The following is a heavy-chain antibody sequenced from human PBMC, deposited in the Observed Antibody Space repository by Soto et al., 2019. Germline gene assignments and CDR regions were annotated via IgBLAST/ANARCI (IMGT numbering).Heavy chain of an antibody. J-gene: IGHJ5*02. Sequence: QVQLQESGPGLVQPSETLSLPCTVSGGYLSSYYWSWLRQPPGKGLEWIGYIYYSGSTNYNPSPNIRVTISVETSKTQFSQKLSSVTAADTAEYHCARVEATVTTLYQDRFDPWGQGTMVTVSS. V-gene: IGHV4-59*01. CDR1: GGYLSSYY. CDR2: IYYSGST. D-gene: IGHD4-17*01. CDR3: ARVEATVTTLYQDRFDP.